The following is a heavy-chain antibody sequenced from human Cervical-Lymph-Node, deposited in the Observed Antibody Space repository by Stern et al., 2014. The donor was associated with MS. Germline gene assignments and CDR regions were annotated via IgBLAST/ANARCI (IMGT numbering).Heavy chain of an antibody. CDR2: IRPLCGEA. Sequence: VQLVESGTEVKKPGSSVKVSCTASGGTFLSYVISWMRQAPGQGAEWMGGIRPLCGEAKYAEKWQGRVTMTADESTSTVYMELSSLRSDDTAVYFCAKERGNTYGFDPWGQGTLVTVSS. CDR3: AKERGNTYGFDP. CDR1: GGTFLSYV. D-gene: IGHD5-18*01. V-gene: IGHV1-69*01. J-gene: IGHJ5*01.